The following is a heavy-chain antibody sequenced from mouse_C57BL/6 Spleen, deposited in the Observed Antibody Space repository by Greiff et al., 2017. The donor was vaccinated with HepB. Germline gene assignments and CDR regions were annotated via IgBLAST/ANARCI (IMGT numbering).Heavy chain of an antibody. D-gene: IGHD1-2*01. V-gene: IGHV10-1*01. Sequence: VKDRFTISRDDSESMLYLQMNNLKTEDTAMYYCVRATAYAMDYWGQGTSVTVSS. J-gene: IGHJ4*01. CDR3: VRATAYAMDY.